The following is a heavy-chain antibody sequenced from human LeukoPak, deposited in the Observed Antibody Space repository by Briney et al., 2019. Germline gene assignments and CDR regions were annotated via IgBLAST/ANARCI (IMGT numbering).Heavy chain of an antibody. V-gene: IGHV1-46*01. D-gene: IGHD3-9*01. Sequence: GASVKVSCKASGYTFTSYYMHWVRQAPGQGLQWMGIINPSGGTTTYAQKFQGRVTMTRDTSTSTVYMELTSLRSEDTAVYYCARDLGVTGSDYWGQGTTVTVSS. CDR1: GYTFTSYY. CDR2: INPSGGTT. J-gene: IGHJ4*03. CDR3: ARDLGVTGSDY.